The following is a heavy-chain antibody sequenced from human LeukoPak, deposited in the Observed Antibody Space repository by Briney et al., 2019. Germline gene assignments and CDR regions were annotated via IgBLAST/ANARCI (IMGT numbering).Heavy chain of an antibody. CDR1: GGSISSSSYY. D-gene: IGHD3-10*01. CDR2: IYYSGST. V-gene: IGHV4-39*07. CDR3: ARRRRGGSGRLYYFDY. Sequence: SETLSLTCTVSGGSISSSSYYWGWIRQPPGKGLEWIGSIYYSGSTYYNPSLKSRVTISVDTSKNQFSLKLSSVTAADTAVYCCARRRRGGSGRLYYFDYWGQGTLVTVSS. J-gene: IGHJ4*02.